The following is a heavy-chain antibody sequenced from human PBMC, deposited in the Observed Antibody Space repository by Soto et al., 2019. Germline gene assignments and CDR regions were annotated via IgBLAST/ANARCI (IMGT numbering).Heavy chain of an antibody. D-gene: IGHD2-2*01. V-gene: IGHV1-46*01. CDR2: INPGGGRT. CDR1: GCIFSSHC. J-gene: IGHJ6*02. CDR3: ARDVSGPGATYVMDV. Sequence: ASVKVSCKACGCIFSSHCIYWVRQAPGQGLQWMGIINPGGGRTAYAQKFQGRVTLTRDMSTSTVYMELTSLTYDDTAVYYCARDVSGPGATYVMDVWGQGTTVTVSS.